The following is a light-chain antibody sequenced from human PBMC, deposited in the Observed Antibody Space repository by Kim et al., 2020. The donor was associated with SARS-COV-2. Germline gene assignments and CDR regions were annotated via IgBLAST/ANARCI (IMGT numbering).Light chain of an antibody. CDR3: QAWDSSTVV. CDR1: KLEDKF. V-gene: IGLV3-1*01. J-gene: IGLJ2*01. Sequence: SHELTQPPSVSVSPGQTASITCSGEKLEDKFACWYQQKPGQSPVLVIYQDAKRPSGIPERFSGSNSGNTATLTISGAQAMDEADYYCQAWDSSTVVFGGGTQLTVL. CDR2: QDA.